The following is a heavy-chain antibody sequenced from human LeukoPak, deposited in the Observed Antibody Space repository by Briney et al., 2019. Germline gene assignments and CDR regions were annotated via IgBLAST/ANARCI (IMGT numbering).Heavy chain of an antibody. Sequence: ASVKVSCKASGYTSTSYYMHWVRQAPGQGLEWMGIINPSGGSTSYAQKFQGRVTMTRDTSTSTVYMELSSLRSEDTAMYYCARSRSKVNYGSGSMAFDIWGQGTMVTVSS. CDR1: GYTSTSYY. D-gene: IGHD3-10*01. CDR2: INPSGGST. J-gene: IGHJ3*02. V-gene: IGHV1-46*01. CDR3: ARSRSKVNYGSGSMAFDI.